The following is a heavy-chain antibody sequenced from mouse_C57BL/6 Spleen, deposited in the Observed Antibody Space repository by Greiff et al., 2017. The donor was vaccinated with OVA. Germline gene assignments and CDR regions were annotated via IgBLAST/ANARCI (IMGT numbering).Heavy chain of an antibody. Sequence: VQLQQSGPELVKPGASVKMSCKASGYTFTDYNMHWVKQSHGKSLEWIGYINPNNGGTSYNQKFKGKATLTVNKSSSTAYMELRSLTSEDSAVYYCARREAYGNYVSYAMDYWGQGTSVTVSS. J-gene: IGHJ4*01. CDR2: INPNNGGT. CDR3: ARREAYGNYVSYAMDY. CDR1: GYTFTDYN. V-gene: IGHV1-22*01. D-gene: IGHD2-1*01.